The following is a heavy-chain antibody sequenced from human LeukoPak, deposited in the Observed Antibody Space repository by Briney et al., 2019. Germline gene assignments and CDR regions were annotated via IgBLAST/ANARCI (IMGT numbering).Heavy chain of an antibody. CDR3: AKGLRGTVTQYYYYYMDV. Sequence: ASVKVSCKASGYTFTTYYIHWVRQAPGQGLEWMGIISPSGAITSYAQKFQGRVTMTSDMPTRTVYMELSSLRSEDTAVYYCAKGLRGTVTQYYYYYMDVWGKGTTVTVSS. J-gene: IGHJ6*03. V-gene: IGHV1-46*01. CDR1: GYTFTTYY. CDR2: ISPSGAIT. D-gene: IGHD4-17*01.